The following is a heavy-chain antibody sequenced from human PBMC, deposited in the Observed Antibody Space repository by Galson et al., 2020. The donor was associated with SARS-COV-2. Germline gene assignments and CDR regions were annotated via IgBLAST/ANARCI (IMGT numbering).Heavy chain of an antibody. J-gene: IGHJ3*02. CDR2: IVVGSGNT. V-gene: IGHV1-58*02. CDR1: GFTFTSSA. D-gene: IGHD2-2*01. CDR3: AAPYGRSTSCQDACDI. Sequence: SVKVSCKASGFTFTSSAMQWVRQARGQRLEWIGWIVVGSGNTNYAQKFQERVTITRDMSTRTAYMELSSLRSEDTAVYYCAAPYGRSTSCQDACDIWGQGTMVTVSS.